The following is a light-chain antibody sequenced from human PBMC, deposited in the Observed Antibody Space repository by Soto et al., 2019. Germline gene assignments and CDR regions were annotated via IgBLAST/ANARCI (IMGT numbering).Light chain of an antibody. CDR2: WAS. J-gene: IGKJ2*01. CDR1: QSVLYSSNNKNY. CDR3: QQYYSIPYT. V-gene: IGKV4-1*01. Sequence: DIVMTQSPDSLAESLGERATINCKSSQSVLYSSNNKNYLGWYQQKPGQSPNLLIYWASTRESGVPDRFSGSGSGTEFTLTISILQAEDVAVYYCQQYYSIPYTFGQGTKVDIK.